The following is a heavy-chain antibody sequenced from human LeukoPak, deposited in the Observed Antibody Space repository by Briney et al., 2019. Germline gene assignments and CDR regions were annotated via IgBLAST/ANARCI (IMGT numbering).Heavy chain of an antibody. Sequence: PSETLSLTCTVSGGSISSYYWSWIRQPPGKGLEWIGEINHSGSTNYNPSLKSRVTISVDTSKNQFSLKLSSVTAADTAVYYCARHYDLDYWGQGTLVTVSS. CDR2: INHSGST. CDR1: GGSISSYY. J-gene: IGHJ4*02. D-gene: IGHD3-22*01. V-gene: IGHV4-34*01. CDR3: ARHYDLDY.